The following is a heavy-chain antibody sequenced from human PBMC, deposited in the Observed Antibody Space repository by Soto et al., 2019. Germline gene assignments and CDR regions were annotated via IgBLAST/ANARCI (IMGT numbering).Heavy chain of an antibody. D-gene: IGHD2-2*01. CDR1: GFTFNTHS. CDR3: ARDPAGSTRPYYYAMDV. V-gene: IGHV3-21*01. J-gene: IGHJ6*02. CDR2: ISSRGTFI. Sequence: EVQLVESGGGLVKPGGSLRLSCAASGFTFNTHSMHWVRQAPGKGLEWVSYISSRGTFIYYADSMKDRFTISRDNAKNSLYLQMNSLRVEDTAVYYCARDPAGSTRPYYYAMDVWGRGTTVTVSS.